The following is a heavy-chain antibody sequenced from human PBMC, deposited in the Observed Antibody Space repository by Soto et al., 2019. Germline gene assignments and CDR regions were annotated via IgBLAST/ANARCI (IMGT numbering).Heavy chain of an antibody. CDR2: ISGSGGST. V-gene: IGHV3-23*01. CDR3: AKPEISFSWGNGPDY. J-gene: IGHJ4*02. Sequence: GGSLRLSCAAPGFTFSSYAMSWVRQAPGKGLEWVSAISGSGGSTYYADSVKGRFSISRDNSKNALYLQMNSLTAEDTAVYYCAKPEISFSWGNGPDYWGQGTLVTVSS. D-gene: IGHD3-16*01. CDR1: GFTFSSYA.